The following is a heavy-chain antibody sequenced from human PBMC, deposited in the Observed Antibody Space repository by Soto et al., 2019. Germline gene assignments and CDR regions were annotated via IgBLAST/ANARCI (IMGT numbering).Heavy chain of an antibody. CDR3: ARDPGIAVVGRGTSFEH. CDR1: GDTFRNYA. Sequence: QVQLVQSGAEVKKPGSSVKVSCKASGDTFRNYAFTWVRQAPGQGLEWMGTIIPLFSTRYAQKFKGRVPMTADESTSTVYMDLSSLKSDDTAVYYCARDPGIAVVGRGTSFEHWGQGTLVTVSS. V-gene: IGHV1-69*18. CDR2: IIPLFST. J-gene: IGHJ4*02. D-gene: IGHD6-19*01.